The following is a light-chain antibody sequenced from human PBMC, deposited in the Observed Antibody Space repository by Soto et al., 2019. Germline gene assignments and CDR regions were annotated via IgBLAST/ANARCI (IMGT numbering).Light chain of an antibody. Sequence: QSVLTQPASVSGYPGQSITITCTGSSRDVGGYNYVSWFQYHPGRAPKLLIYEVNDRPSGISNRFSGSKSGNTASLTISGPLPEDKADYFCCSYTITSTLFVFGTGTKVTAL. CDR3: CSYTITSTLFV. CDR2: EVN. J-gene: IGLJ1*01. V-gene: IGLV2-14*01. CDR1: SRDVGGYNY.